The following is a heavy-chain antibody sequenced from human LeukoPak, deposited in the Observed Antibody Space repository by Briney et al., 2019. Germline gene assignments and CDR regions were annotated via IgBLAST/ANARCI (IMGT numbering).Heavy chain of an antibody. J-gene: IGHJ4*02. Sequence: ASVKVSCKASGYTFTSYDINWVRQATGQGLGWMGWMNPNSGNTGYAQKFQGRVTMTRNTSISTAYMELSSLRSEDTAVYYCARVHYGDSRSYYFDYWGQGTLVTVSS. D-gene: IGHD4-17*01. CDR2: MNPNSGNT. V-gene: IGHV1-8*01. CDR1: GYTFTSYD. CDR3: ARVHYGDSRSYYFDY.